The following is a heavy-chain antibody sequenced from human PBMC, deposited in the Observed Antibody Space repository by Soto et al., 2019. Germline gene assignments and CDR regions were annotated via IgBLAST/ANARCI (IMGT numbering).Heavy chain of an antibody. V-gene: IGHV1-18*01. Sequence: GASVKVSCKASGYTFASYGISWVRQAPGQGLEWMGWISAYNGNTNYAQKLQGRVTMTTDTSTSTAYMELRSLRSDDTAVYYCAREGAYCGGDCYPYYYYYYGMDVWGQGTTVTVSS. CDR1: GYTFASYG. J-gene: IGHJ6*02. CDR2: ISAYNGNT. CDR3: AREGAYCGGDCYPYYYYYYGMDV. D-gene: IGHD2-21*02.